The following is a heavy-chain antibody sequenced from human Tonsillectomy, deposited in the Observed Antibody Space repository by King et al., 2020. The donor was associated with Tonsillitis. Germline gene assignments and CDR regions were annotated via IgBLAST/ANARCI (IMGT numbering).Heavy chain of an antibody. CDR1: GFTFSNAW. CDR3: TTRGPSGSYFWYSFDY. CDR2: IKSKSDGGTP. D-gene: IGHD3-10*01. Sequence: VQLVESGGGLVKPGGSLRLSCAASGFTFSNAWMSWVRQVPGKGLEWVGRIKSKSDGGTPDYGEPVKGRFIISRDDSKNTVYLQMNSLKIEDTAVYYCTTRGPSGSYFWYSFDYWGQGTQVTVSS. V-gene: IGHV3-15*01. J-gene: IGHJ4*02.